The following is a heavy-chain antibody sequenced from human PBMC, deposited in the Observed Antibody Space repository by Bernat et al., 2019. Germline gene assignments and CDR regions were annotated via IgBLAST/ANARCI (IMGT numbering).Heavy chain of an antibody. D-gene: IGHD3-16*02. V-gene: IGHV1-69*13. CDR3: ARCVYDYIWGSYRFNWFDP. CDR1: GYTFSSYG. Sequence: QVQLVQSGVEVKKPGASVKVSCKTSGYTFSSYGISWVRQAPGQGLEWMGGIIPIFGTANYAQKFQGRVTITADESTSTAYMELSSLRSEDTAVYYCARCVYDYIWGSYRFNWFDPWGQGTLVTVSS. CDR2: IIPIFGTA. J-gene: IGHJ5*02.